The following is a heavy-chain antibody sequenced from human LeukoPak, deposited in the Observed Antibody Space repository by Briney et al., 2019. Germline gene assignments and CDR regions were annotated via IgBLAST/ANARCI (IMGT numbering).Heavy chain of an antibody. D-gene: IGHD2/OR15-2a*01. V-gene: IGHV1-69-2*01. Sequence: RASVKVSCKASGYTFSDCFMHWVQQAPGKGLVWMGRVDPEDGKTKYAEKFQGRVTITADTSTDTVYMELSGLTSADTAVYYCATGRVIVVNYWGQGTLVTVSS. CDR3: ATGRVIVVNY. J-gene: IGHJ4*02. CDR2: VDPEDGKT. CDR1: GYTFSDCF.